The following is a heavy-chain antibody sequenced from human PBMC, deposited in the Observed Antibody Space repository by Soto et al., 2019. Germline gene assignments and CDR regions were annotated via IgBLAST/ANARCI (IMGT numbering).Heavy chain of an antibody. D-gene: IGHD4-4*01. CDR2: ISGSGGST. J-gene: IGHJ4*02. CDR1: GFTFSSYA. Sequence: PGGSLRLSCAASGFTFSSYAMSWVRQAPGKGLEWVSAISGSGGSTYYADSVKGRFTISRDNSKNTLYLQMNSLRAEDTAVYYCAKDREPQQRNYYFDYWGQGSLVTVSS. CDR3: AKDREPQQRNYYFDY. V-gene: IGHV3-23*01.